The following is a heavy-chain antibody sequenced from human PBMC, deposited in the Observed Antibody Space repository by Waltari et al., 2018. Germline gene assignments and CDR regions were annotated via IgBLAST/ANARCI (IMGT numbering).Heavy chain of an antibody. V-gene: IGHV4-38-2*02. Sequence: QVQLQESGPGLVKPSETLSLTCTVSGYSISSGYYWGWIRQPPGKGLRWIGSIYHSGSTYYNPSLKSRVTISVDTSKNQFSLKLSSVTAADTAVYYCARVPMVRGLGFDYWGQGTLVTVSS. CDR2: IYHSGST. CDR3: ARVPMVRGLGFDY. J-gene: IGHJ4*02. D-gene: IGHD3-10*01. CDR1: GYSISSGYY.